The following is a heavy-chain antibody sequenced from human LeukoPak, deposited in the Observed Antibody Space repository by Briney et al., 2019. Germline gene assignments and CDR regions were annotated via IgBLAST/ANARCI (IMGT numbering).Heavy chain of an antibody. CDR2: ISSSSSTI. J-gene: IGHJ4*02. V-gene: IGHV3-48*01. Sequence: GGSVRLSCAASGFTFSDYTMNWVRQAPGKGLEWVSYISSSSSTINYADSVKGRFTISRDNAKNSLYLQMNSLRAEDTAVYYCAREKVSIAARRELDYWARELWSPSPQ. D-gene: IGHD6-6*01. CDR3: AREKVSIAARRELDY. CDR1: GFTFSDYT.